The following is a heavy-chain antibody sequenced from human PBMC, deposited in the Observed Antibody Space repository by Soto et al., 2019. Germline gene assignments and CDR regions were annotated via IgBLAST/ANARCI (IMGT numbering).Heavy chain of an antibody. V-gene: IGHV1-2*02. J-gene: IGHJ4*02. CDR2: INPSSGAT. CDR1: GGTFSSYA. Sequence: ASVKVSCKASGGTFSSYAISWVRQAPGQGLEWMGWINPSSGATNFAERFQGRVTMTSDTSISTFYMEIKRLNSDDTAVYFCAKDRQYGDYGYKFDYWGQGTLVTVSS. D-gene: IGHD2-21*02. CDR3: AKDRQYGDYGYKFDY.